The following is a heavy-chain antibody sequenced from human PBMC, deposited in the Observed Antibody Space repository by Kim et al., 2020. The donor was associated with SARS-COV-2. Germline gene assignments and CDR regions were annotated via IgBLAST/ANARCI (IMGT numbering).Heavy chain of an antibody. D-gene: IGHD1-7*01. J-gene: IGHJ5*01. CDR2: INADGSGT. Sequence: GGSLRLSCAASGFTFSRSGFTFSRYWMDWVRQAPGKGLEWVSRINADGSGTLYADSVKGRFTISRDNAKNTVDLQMNSLRAEDTAAYYCAELRWFDSWG. V-gene: IGHV3-74*01. CDR3: AELRWFDS. CDR1: GFTFSRSGFTFSRYW.